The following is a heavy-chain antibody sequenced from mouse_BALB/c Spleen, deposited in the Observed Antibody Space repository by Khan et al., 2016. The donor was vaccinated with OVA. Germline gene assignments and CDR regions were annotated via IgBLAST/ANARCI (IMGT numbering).Heavy chain of an antibody. Sequence: QVQLKQSGAELVRPGASVKLSCKTSGYIFTTYWIHWVKQRSGQGLEWIARIYPGTDNTYYNEKLKEKATLTADTSSSTAYMQLTSLKSEDTAGYFCARGEALDYIDYWGQGTTVTVSS. CDR2: IYPGTDNT. CDR3: ARGEALDYIDY. D-gene: IGHD3-2*02. J-gene: IGHJ2*01. CDR1: GYIFTTYW. V-gene: IGHV1-76*01.